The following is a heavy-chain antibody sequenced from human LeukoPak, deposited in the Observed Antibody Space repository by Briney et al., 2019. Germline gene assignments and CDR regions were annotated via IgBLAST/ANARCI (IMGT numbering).Heavy chain of an antibody. CDR2: ISWDGGST. Sequence: PGGSLRLSCAASGFTFDDYTMHWVRQAPGKGLEWVSLISWDGGSTYYADSVKGRFTISRDNSKNSLYLQMNSLRTEDTSLYYCAKDIGRRDGCNYFDYWGQGTLVTVSS. J-gene: IGHJ4*02. CDR1: GFTFDDYT. V-gene: IGHV3-43*01. D-gene: IGHD5-24*01. CDR3: AKDIGRRDGCNYFDY.